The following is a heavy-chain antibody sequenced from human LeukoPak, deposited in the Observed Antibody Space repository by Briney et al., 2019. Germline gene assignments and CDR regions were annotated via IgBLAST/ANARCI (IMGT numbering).Heavy chain of an antibody. Sequence: ASVKASCKASGYTFTSYGISWVRQAPGQGLEWMGWISAYNGNTNYAQKLQGRVTMTTDTSTSTAYMELRSLRSDDTAVYYCARNSGDTDFLGHDAFDIWGQGTMVTVSS. D-gene: IGHD1-26*01. V-gene: IGHV1-18*01. CDR1: GYTFTSYG. CDR3: ARNSGDTDFLGHDAFDI. CDR2: ISAYNGNT. J-gene: IGHJ3*02.